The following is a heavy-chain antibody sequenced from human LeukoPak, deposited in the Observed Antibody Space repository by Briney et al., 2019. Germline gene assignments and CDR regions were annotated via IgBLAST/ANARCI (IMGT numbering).Heavy chain of an antibody. V-gene: IGHV3-30*18. CDR1: GFTFSSYG. D-gene: IGHD6-19*01. Sequence: GGSLRLSCAAPGFTFSSYGMHWVRQAPGKGLEWVAVISYDGSNKYYADSVKGRFTISRDNSKNTLYLQMNSLRAEDTAVYYCAKVSRNRYSSGWYGAFDIWGQGTMVTVSS. J-gene: IGHJ3*02. CDR2: ISYDGSNK. CDR3: AKVSRNRYSSGWYGAFDI.